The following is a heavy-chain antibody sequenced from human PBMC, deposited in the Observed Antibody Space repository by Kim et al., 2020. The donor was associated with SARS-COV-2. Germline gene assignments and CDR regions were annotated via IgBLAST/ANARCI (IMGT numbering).Heavy chain of an antibody. CDR3: ASHVDTAIAGTNY. D-gene: IGHD5-18*01. J-gene: IGHJ4*02. Sequence: YADSVKGRFTISRDNSKNTLNLQMNSLRAEDTAVYYCASHVDTAIAGTNYWGQGTLVTVSS. V-gene: IGHV3-30*03.